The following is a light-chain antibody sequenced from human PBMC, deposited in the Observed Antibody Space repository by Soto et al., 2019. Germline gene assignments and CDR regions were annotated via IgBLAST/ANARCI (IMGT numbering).Light chain of an antibody. CDR1: QSVSSN. J-gene: IGKJ1*01. Sequence: EIVMTQSPVTLSVSPGERATLSCRASQSVSSNLAWYQQKPGQAPRLLIYGASTRATGIPARFSGSGSGTEFTLTISSLQSEDFAVYYCHQYNNWPPWTFGQGTKVEIK. CDR2: GAS. CDR3: HQYNNWPPWT. V-gene: IGKV3-15*01.